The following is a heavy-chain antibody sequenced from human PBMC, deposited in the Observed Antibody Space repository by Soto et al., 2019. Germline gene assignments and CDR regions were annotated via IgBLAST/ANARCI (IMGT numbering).Heavy chain of an antibody. CDR3: ATAQTGDVVWYFDL. CDR1: GYTLTELS. Sequence: ASVKVSCKVSGYTLTELSMHWMRQAPGKGLEWMGGFDPEDGETIYAQKFQGRVTMTEDTSTDTAYMELSSLRSEETAVYYCATAQTGDVVWYFDLWGRGNLGTVSS. J-gene: IGHJ2*01. V-gene: IGHV1-24*01. D-gene: IGHD7-27*01. CDR2: FDPEDGET.